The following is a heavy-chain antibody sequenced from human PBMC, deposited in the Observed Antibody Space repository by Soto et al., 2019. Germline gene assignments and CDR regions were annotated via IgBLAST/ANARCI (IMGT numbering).Heavy chain of an antibody. CDR1: GYTFTGYY. V-gene: IGHV1-2*02. J-gene: IGHJ5*02. D-gene: IGHD3-10*01. Sequence: ASVKVSCKASGYTFTGYYMHWVRQAPGQGLEWMGWINPNSGGTNYAQKFQGRVTMTGDTSISTAYMELSRLRSDDTAVYYCAGVRITMVRGVFNWFDPWGQGTLVTVSS. CDR3: AGVRITMVRGVFNWFDP. CDR2: INPNSGGT.